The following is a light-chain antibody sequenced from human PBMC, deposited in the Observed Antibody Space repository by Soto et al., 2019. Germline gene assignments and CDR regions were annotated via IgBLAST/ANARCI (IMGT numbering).Light chain of an antibody. CDR2: DAT. V-gene: IGKV3-11*01. J-gene: IGKJ5*01. Sequence: EILSTQSPATLSLSPWDIGTLSFMASQSVSSYLAWYQQKPGQAPRLLIHDATNRATGIPARFSGSGSGTDFTLTISSLDLEDFAVYYCQQRSSWPPITFGQGTRLEIK. CDR3: QQRSSWPPIT. CDR1: QSVSSY.